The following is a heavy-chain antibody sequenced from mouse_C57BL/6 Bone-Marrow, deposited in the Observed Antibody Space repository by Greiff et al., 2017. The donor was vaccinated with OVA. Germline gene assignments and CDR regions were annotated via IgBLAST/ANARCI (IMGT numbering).Heavy chain of an antibody. CDR2: IDPNSGGT. V-gene: IGHV1-72*01. Sequence: QVQLQQPGAELVKPGASVKLSCKASGYTFTSYWMHWVKQRPGRGLEWIGRIDPNSGGTKYNEKFKSKATLTVDKPSSTAYMQLISLTSEDSAVYYCARRFLITTVVDYYAMDYWGQGTSVTVSS. CDR1: GYTFTSYW. CDR3: ARRFLITTVVDYYAMDY. D-gene: IGHD1-1*01. J-gene: IGHJ4*01.